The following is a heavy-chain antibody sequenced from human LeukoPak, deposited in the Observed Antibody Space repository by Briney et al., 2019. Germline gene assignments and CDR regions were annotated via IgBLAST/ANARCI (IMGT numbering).Heavy chain of an antibody. CDR1: GGSFSGYY. CDR3: ARGRSITIFGVVWSRYYYYYMDV. CDR2: INHSGST. J-gene: IGHJ6*03. D-gene: IGHD3-3*01. V-gene: IGHV4-34*01. Sequence: SETLSLTCAVYGGSFSGYYWSWIRQPPGKGLEWIGEINHSGSTNYNPSLKSRVTISVDTSKNQFSLKLSSVTAADTAVYYCARGRSITIFGVVWSRYYYYYMDVWGKGTTVTVSS.